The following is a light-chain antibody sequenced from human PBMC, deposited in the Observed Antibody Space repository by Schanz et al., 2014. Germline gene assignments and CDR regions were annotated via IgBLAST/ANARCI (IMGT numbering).Light chain of an antibody. CDR2: GAS. V-gene: IGKV3-20*01. Sequence: ETVMTQSPVTLSVSPGERATLSCRASQSVNSDLAWYQQKSGQAPRLLISGASSRATGIPDRFSGSGSGTDFTLTICRLEPEDFAVYYCQQCGSSLFTFGPGTKVDIK. CDR1: QSVNSD. CDR3: QQCGSSLFT. J-gene: IGKJ3*01.